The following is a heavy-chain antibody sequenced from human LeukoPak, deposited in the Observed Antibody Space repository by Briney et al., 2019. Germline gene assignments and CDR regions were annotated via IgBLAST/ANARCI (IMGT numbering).Heavy chain of an antibody. J-gene: IGHJ4*02. Sequence: GGSLRLSCAASGFNYSDYYVTWARQAPGKGLERVANINQDGTEKNYVDSVKGRFTISRDNAKKSLFLQMNNLRADDTAMYYCVRDVAYYGGNHDYWGPGTLVIVSS. V-gene: IGHV3-7*01. D-gene: IGHD4-23*01. CDR1: GFNYSDYY. CDR3: VRDVAYYGGNHDY. CDR2: INQDGTEK.